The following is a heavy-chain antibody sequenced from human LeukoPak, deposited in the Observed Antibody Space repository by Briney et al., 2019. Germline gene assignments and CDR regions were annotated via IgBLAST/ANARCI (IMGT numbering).Heavy chain of an antibody. CDR1: GGSISTYY. CDR3: ARTDYYDSSGYFDY. CDR2: MYYSGST. J-gene: IGHJ4*02. V-gene: IGHV4-59*12. Sequence: PSETLSLTCTVSGGSISTYYWSWIRQPPGKGLEWIGYMYYSGSTNYNPSLKSRVTISVDTSKNQFSLKLSSVTAADTAVYYCARTDYYDSSGYFDYWGQGTLVTVSS. D-gene: IGHD3-22*01.